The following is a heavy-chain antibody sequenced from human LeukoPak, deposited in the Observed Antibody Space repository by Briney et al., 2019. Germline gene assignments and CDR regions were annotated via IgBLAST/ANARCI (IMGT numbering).Heavy chain of an antibody. CDR3: ARGRVAARPSTYNWFDP. V-gene: IGHV4-34*01. CDR1: GGSFSGYY. D-gene: IGHD6-6*01. Sequence: SETLSLTCAVYGGSFSGYYWSWIRQPPGKGLEWIGEINHSGSTNYNPSLKSRVTISVDTSKNQFSLKLSSVTAADTAVYYCARGRVAARPSTYNWFDPWGQGTLVTVSS. J-gene: IGHJ5*02. CDR2: INHSGST.